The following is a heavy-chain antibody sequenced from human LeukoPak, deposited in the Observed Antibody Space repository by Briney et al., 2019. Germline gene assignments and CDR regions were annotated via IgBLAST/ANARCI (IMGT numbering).Heavy chain of an antibody. D-gene: IGHD6-19*01. J-gene: IGHJ4*02. CDR2: ISRNSRI. Sequence: PGGSLRLSCAASGFTFSSYAMSWVRQAPGEGLEWVSTISRNSRIYYADSVKGRFTISRDNAKDSLYLQLNSLRAEDTAVYYCARDSSGWSRDYWGQGTLVTVSS. CDR3: ARDSSGWSRDY. V-gene: IGHV3-21*01. CDR1: GFTFSSYA.